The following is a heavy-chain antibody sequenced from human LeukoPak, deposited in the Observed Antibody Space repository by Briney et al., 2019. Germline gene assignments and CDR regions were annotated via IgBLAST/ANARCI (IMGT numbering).Heavy chain of an antibody. D-gene: IGHD2-21*02. J-gene: IGHJ4*02. Sequence: PSETLSLTCTVSGGSISSYYWNWIRQPPGKGLEWIGYISYSGSTNYNPSLKSRVTISVDTSKNQFSLKLSSVTAADTAVYYCARYVVVTAYFDYWGQGTLVTVSS. CDR2: ISYSGST. V-gene: IGHV4-59*01. CDR3: ARYVVVTAYFDY. CDR1: GGSISSYY.